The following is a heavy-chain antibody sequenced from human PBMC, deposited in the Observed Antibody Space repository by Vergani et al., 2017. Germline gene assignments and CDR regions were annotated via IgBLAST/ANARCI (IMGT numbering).Heavy chain of an antibody. CDR1: GGSISSYY. CDR3: ARRDSGLFYDY. Sequence: QVQLQESGPGLVKPSETLSLTCTVSGGSISSYYWSWIRQPPGKGLEWIGYIYTSGSTNYNPSLKSRVTISVDTSKNQFSLKLSSVTAADTAVYYCARRDSGLFYDYWGQGTLVTVSS. J-gene: IGHJ4*02. CDR2: IYTSGST. V-gene: IGHV4-4*09. D-gene: IGHD6-19*01.